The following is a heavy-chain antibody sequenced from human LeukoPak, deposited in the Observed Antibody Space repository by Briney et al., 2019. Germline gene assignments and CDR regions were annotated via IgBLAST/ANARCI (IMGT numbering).Heavy chain of an antibody. Sequence: PSETLPLTCSVSDDSITMYYWTWIRQPPGKGLESIGCLYYRENTYYSPSLKSQATIFVDMSKYVFSVVMSCVTAADSALYYCERHMGMRGSGSLSGWKNWFDPWGQGTLVTVSS. CDR3: ERHMGMRGSGSLSGWKNWFDP. CDR2: LYYRENT. V-gene: IGHV4-59*04. J-gene: IGHJ5*02. D-gene: IGHD3-10*01. CDR1: DDSITMYY.